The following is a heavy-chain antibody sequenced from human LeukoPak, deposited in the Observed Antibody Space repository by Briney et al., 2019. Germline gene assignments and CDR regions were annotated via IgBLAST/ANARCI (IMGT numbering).Heavy chain of an antibody. CDR2: IRYDGSNK. D-gene: IGHD3-10*01. CDR3: ARSYGSGSYYHGY. V-gene: IGHV3-30*02. Sequence: GGSLRLSCAASGFTFSSYGMHWVRQAPGKGLEWVAFIRYDGSNKYYADSVKGRFTISRDNSKNTLYLQMNSLRAEDTAVYYCARSYGSGSYYHGYWGQGTLVTVSS. CDR1: GFTFSSYG. J-gene: IGHJ4*02.